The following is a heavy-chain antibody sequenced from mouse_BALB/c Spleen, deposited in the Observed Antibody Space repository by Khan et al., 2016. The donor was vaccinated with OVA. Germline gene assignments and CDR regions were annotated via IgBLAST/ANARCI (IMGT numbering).Heavy chain of an antibody. V-gene: IGHV1-77*01. CDR1: GYTFTYYY. CDR3: ARRNYFGYTFAY. D-gene: IGHD1-2*01. CDR2: ISPGSGDT. J-gene: IGHJ3*01. Sequence: QVQLQQSGAELARPGASVKLSCKASGYTFTYYYINWVKQRTGQGLEWIGEISPGSGDTYYNEKFKGKATLTADKSSSTAYMQLNSLTSEASAVYFCARRNYFGYTFAYWGQGTLVTVSA.